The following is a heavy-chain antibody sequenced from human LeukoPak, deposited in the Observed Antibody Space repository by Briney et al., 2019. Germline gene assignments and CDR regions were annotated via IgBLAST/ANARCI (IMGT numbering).Heavy chain of an antibody. CDR2: INVYIGGA. CDR3: ARDRNQDIVVVPAAMNWFDP. D-gene: IGHD2-2*01. Sequence: ASVKVSCKASGYTFTDYFMHWVRQVPGQGLEWMGCINVYIGGAHYAQKFQDRLSMTRDTSINTAYMELSSLRSDDTAVYYCARDRNQDIVVVPAAMNWFDPWGQGTLVTVSS. CDR1: GYTFTDYF. J-gene: IGHJ5*02. V-gene: IGHV1-2*02.